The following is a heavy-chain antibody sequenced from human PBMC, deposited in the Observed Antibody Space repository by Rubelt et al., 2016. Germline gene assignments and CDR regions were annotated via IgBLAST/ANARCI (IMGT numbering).Heavy chain of an antibody. CDR3: ARALSASAGWFDS. Sequence: QVVLRQWGAGLLKPSETLSLTCAVSGGSFSGYYWSWLRQAPGKELEWIAEINHSGSSNYGPSFHRRATISAYTSKNQFSLNLNSMTGADTAVYYCARALSASAGWFDSWDQGVRVTVSS. D-gene: IGHD6-6*01. J-gene: IGHJ5*01. V-gene: IGHV4-34*01. CDR1: GGSFSGYY. CDR2: INHSGSS.